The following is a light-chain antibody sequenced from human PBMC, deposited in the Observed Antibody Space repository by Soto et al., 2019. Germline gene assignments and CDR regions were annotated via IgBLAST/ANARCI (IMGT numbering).Light chain of an antibody. CDR2: EVS. V-gene: IGLV2-23*02. Sequence: QSVLTQPASVSGSPGQSITISCTGSSSDVGSYNLVSWYQQHPGKAPKFIIYEVSKRPSGVSNRFSGSKSGNTASLTISGLQPEDEANYYCSSYAGSNTLVFGGGTKVTVL. CDR3: SSYAGSNTLV. CDR1: SSDVGSYNL. J-gene: IGLJ2*01.